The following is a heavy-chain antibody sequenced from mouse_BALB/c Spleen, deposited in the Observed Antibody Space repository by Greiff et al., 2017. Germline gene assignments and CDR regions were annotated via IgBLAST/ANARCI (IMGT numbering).Heavy chain of an antibody. D-gene: IGHD2-4*01. Sequence: EVKLMESGGDLVKPGGSLKLSCAASGFTFSDYYMYWVRQTPEKRLEWVATISDGGSYTYYPDSVKGRFTISRDNAKNNLYLQMSSLKSEDTAMYYCARAAYDYDDAMDYWGQGTSVTVSS. V-gene: IGHV5-4*02. CDR1: GFTFSDYY. J-gene: IGHJ4*01. CDR3: ARAAYDYDDAMDY. CDR2: ISDGGSYT.